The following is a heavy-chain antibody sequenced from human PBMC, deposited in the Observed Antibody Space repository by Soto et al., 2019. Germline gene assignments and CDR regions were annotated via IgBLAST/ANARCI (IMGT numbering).Heavy chain of an antibody. CDR3: ARHEGEYYYYYGMDV. Sequence: PSETLSLTCTVSGGSISSSSYYWGWIRQPPGKGLEWIGSIYYSGSTYYNPSLKSRVTISVDTSKNQFSLKLSSVTAADTAVYYCARHEGEYYYYYGMDVWGQGTTVT. J-gene: IGHJ6*02. CDR2: IYYSGST. V-gene: IGHV4-39*01. CDR1: GGSISSSSYY.